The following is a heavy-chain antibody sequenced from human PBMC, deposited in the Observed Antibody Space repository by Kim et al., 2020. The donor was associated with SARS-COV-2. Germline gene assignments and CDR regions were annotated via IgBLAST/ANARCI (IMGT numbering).Heavy chain of an antibody. CDR3: TRQAYSSGWYNY. V-gene: IGHV3-73*01. J-gene: IGHJ4*02. CDR2: IRSKANSYAT. CDR1: GFTFSGSA. Sequence: GGSLRLSCAASGFTFSGSAMHWVRQASGKGLEWVGRIRSKANSYATAYAASVKGRFTISRDDSKNTAYLQMNSLKTEDTAVYYCTRQAYSSGWYNYWGQGTLVTVSS. D-gene: IGHD6-19*01.